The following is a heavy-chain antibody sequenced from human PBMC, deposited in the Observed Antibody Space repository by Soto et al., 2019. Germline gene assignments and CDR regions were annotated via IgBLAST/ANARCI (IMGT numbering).Heavy chain of an antibody. CDR2: INHRGST. CDR3: ARDGVIPYYYYYMDV. J-gene: IGHJ6*03. V-gene: IGHV4-34*01. Sequence: SETLSLTCAVYGGSFSGYYWSWIRQPPGKGLEWIGEINHRGSTNYNPSLKSRVTISVDTSKNQFSLKLSSVTAADTALYYCARDGVIPYYYYYMDVWGKGTTVT. CDR1: GGSFSGYY. D-gene: IGHD3-16*02.